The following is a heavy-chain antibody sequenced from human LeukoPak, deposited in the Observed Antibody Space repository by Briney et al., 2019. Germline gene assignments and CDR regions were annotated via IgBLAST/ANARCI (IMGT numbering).Heavy chain of an antibody. V-gene: IGHV1-2*02. CDR3: ARASVATSGVLRDRSDYWTYFDY. CDR2: INPNSGGT. J-gene: IGHJ4*02. D-gene: IGHD3-22*01. CDR1: GYTFAGYH. Sequence: ASVKVSCKASGYTFAGYHMHWVRQAPGQGLEWMGWINPNSGGTNYAQKFQGRVTMTRDTSISTAYMELSRLRSDDTAVYYCARASVATSGVLRDRSDYWTYFDYWGQGTLVTVSS.